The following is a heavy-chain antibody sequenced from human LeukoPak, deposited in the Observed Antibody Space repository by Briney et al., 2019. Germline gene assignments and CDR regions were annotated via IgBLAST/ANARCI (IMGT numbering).Heavy chain of an antibody. Sequence: SETLSLTCTVSGGSISSYYWSWIRQPPGKGLEWIGYIYYSGTTNYNPSLRSRVTISVDTSKNQLSLKLSSVTAADTAVYYCARGPTRYYFDCWGQGTLVTVSS. CDR1: GGSISSYY. CDR2: IYYSGTT. V-gene: IGHV4-59*01. CDR3: ARGPTRYYFDC. J-gene: IGHJ4*02.